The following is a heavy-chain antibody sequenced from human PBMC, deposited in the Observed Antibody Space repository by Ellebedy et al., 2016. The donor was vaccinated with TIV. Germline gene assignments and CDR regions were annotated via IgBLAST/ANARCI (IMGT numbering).Heavy chain of an antibody. Sequence: GESLKISXAASGFTFSYYAMTWVRQAPGKGLEWVSGINWNGTSTGYADSVKGRFTISRDNAKNSLYLQMNSLRVDDTAVYYCGRYARGFYGIDVWGQGTTVIVSS. D-gene: IGHD2-2*01. CDR1: GFTFSYYA. CDR3: GRYARGFYGIDV. J-gene: IGHJ6*02. V-gene: IGHV3-20*04. CDR2: INWNGTST.